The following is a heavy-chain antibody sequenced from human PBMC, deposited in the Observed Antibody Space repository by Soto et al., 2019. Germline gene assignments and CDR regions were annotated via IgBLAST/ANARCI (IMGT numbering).Heavy chain of an antibody. V-gene: IGHV4-39*01. Sequence: QLQLQESGPGLVKPSETLSLTCTVSGGSISSSSYYWGWIRQPPGKGLEWIGSIYYSGSTYYNPSLKSRVTISVDTSKNQFSLKLSSVTDAATAVYYCARRGLYSSSSPIDYWGQGTLVTVSS. CDR1: GGSISSSSYY. CDR3: ARRGLYSSSSPIDY. J-gene: IGHJ4*02. CDR2: IYYSGST. D-gene: IGHD6-6*01.